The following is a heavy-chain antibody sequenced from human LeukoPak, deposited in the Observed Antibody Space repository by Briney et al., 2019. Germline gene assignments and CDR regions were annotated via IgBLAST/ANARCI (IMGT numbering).Heavy chain of an antibody. D-gene: IGHD2/OR15-2a*01. CDR2: NSALTGNI. CDR3: ARADPTNTGHEYFDY. CDR1: GYTFNIYG. V-gene: IGHV1-18*01. J-gene: IGHJ4*02. Sequence: GAAVKVSSKASGYTFNIYGISWVRQAPGQRPEWMGWNSALTGNIDYAPKFQGRGTMNTDTSTRTAYMELSSLVSADTAVYFCARADPTNTGHEYFDYWGRGTLVTVSS.